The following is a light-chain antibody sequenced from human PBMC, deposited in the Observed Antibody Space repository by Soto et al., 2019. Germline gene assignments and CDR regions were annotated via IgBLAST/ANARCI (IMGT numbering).Light chain of an antibody. CDR3: QQANSFPFT. Sequence: DIQMTQSPSSVSASIGDRVTITCRASQIIGSWLAWYQQKPGIAPTLLIYAASSLQSGVPSRFSGSGSGSDFTLTITSLQAEDSATDYCQQANSFPFTFDPGTKVDIK. CDR2: AAS. J-gene: IGKJ3*01. CDR1: QIIGSW. V-gene: IGKV1-12*02.